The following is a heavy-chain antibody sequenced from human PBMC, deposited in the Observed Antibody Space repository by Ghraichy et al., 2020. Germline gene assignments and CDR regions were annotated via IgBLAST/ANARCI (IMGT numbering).Heavy chain of an antibody. CDR1: GFTFSSYA. D-gene: IGHD3-9*01. CDR2: ISGSGGST. V-gene: IGHV3-23*01. J-gene: IGHJ6*02. CDR3: AKDHPYDIIRDWGMDV. Sequence: GESLNISCAASGFTFSSYAMSWVRQAPGKGLEWVSAISGSGGSTYYADSVKGRFTISRDNSKNTLYLQMNSLRAEDTAVYYCAKDHPYDIIRDWGMDVWGQGTTVTVSS.